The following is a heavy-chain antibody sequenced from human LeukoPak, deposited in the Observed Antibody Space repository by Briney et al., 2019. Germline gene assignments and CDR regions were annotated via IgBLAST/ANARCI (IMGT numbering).Heavy chain of an antibody. CDR1: GYTFTSFG. J-gene: IGHJ4*02. V-gene: IGHV1-18*01. CDR2: ISAYNGNT. D-gene: IGHD2-2*01. Sequence: ASVKVSCKASGYTFTSFGISWVRQAPGQGLEWMGWISAYNGNTNYAQKLQGRVTMTTDTSTSTAYMELRSLRSYDTAVYYCAREAPGGCSSTSCYAGPDYWGQGTLVTVSS. CDR3: AREAPGGCSSTSCYAGPDY.